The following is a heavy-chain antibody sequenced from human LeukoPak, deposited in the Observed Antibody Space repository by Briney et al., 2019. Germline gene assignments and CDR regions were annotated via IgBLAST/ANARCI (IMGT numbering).Heavy chain of an antibody. CDR3: ARRVFSGWGYYFDY. D-gene: IGHD6-19*01. J-gene: IGHJ4*02. CDR2: INPKSGGT. V-gene: IGHV1-2*02. CDR1: GYSFTGYY. Sequence: ASVKVSCKASGYSFTGYYLDWVRQAPGQGLEWMGWINPKSGGTNYAQKFPGRVTMTRDTSISAAYMELSSLRSDDTAIYYCARRVFSGWGYYFDYWGQGTLVTVSS.